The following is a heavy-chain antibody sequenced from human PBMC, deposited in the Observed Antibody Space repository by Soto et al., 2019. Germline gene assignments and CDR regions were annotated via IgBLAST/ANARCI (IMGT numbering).Heavy chain of an antibody. Sequence: PSETLSLTCTVSGGSISSGGYYWSWIRQHPGKGLEWIGYIYYSGSTYYNPSLKSRVTISVDTSKNQFSLKLSSVTAADTAVYYCARGGYCSGGSCALDAFDIWGKGTMVTVSS. CDR2: IYYSGST. CDR1: GGSISSGGYY. D-gene: IGHD2-15*01. V-gene: IGHV4-31*03. J-gene: IGHJ3*02. CDR3: ARGGYCSGGSCALDAFDI.